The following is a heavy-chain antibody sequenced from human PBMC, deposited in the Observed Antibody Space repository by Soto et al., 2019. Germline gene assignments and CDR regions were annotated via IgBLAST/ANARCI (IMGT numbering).Heavy chain of an antibody. D-gene: IGHD3-3*01. Sequence: ETLSLTCAVSGYSISSGYYWGWIRQPPGKGLEWIGSIYHSGSTYYNPSLKSRVTISVDTSKNQFSLKLSSVTAADTAVYYCARYRARFLEWLPESNWFDPWGQGTLVTVSS. CDR2: IYHSGST. J-gene: IGHJ5*02. V-gene: IGHV4-38-2*01. CDR3: ARYRARFLEWLPESNWFDP. CDR1: GYSISSGYY.